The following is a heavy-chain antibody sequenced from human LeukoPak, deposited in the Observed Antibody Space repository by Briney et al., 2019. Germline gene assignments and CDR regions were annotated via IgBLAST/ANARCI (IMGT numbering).Heavy chain of an antibody. CDR3: ARGGSVTTRYYYMDV. V-gene: IGHV1-18*01. CDR2: ISGYNGNT. D-gene: IGHD4-11*01. J-gene: IGHJ6*03. Sequence: ASVTVSCKASGYTFTSYGISWVRQAPGQGLEGMGWISGYNGNTNYAQKLQGRVTMPTDTSTSTAYMELRSLRSDDTAVYYCARGGSVTTRYYYMDVWGKGTTVTVSS. CDR1: GYTFTSYG.